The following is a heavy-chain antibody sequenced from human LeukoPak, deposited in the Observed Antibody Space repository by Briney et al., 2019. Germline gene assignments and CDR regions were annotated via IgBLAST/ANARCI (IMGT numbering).Heavy chain of an antibody. CDR1: GGTFSSYA. CDR3: ASYCSGGSCYVDP. J-gene: IGHJ5*02. D-gene: IGHD2-15*01. V-gene: IGHV1-69*06. Sequence: SVKVSCKPSGGTFSSYAISWVRQAPGQGLEWMGGIIPIFGTANYAQKFQGRVTITADKSTSTAYMELSSLRSEDTAVYYCASYCSGGSCYVDPWGQGTLVTVSS. CDR2: IIPIFGTA.